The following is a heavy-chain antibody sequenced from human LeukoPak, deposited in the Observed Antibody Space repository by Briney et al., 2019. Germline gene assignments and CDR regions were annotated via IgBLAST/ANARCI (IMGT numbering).Heavy chain of an antibody. CDR2: IKSKTYGGTT. V-gene: IGHV3-15*01. Sequence: GGSLRLSCAASGFTFNNAWMSWVRQAPGKGLEWVSRIKSKTYGGTTEYAAPVEVRFTISRDDSESTLFLQMDSLTTEDTAVYYCTRDHFDWGQGTLVTVSS. CDR3: TRDHFD. CDR1: GFTFNNAW. D-gene: IGHD2/OR15-2a*01. J-gene: IGHJ4*02.